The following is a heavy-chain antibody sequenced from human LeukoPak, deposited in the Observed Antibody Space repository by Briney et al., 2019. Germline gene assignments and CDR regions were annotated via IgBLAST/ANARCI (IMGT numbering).Heavy chain of an antibody. Sequence: SVKVSCKASGGTFSSYAISWVRQAPGQGLEWMGGIIPIFGTANYAQKFQGRVTITADESTSTAYMELSSLRSEDTAVYYCATLDTAMIYYYYYMDVWGKGTTVTISS. V-gene: IGHV1-69*13. J-gene: IGHJ6*03. CDR3: ATLDTAMIYYYYYMDV. D-gene: IGHD5-18*01. CDR2: IIPIFGTA. CDR1: GGTFSSYA.